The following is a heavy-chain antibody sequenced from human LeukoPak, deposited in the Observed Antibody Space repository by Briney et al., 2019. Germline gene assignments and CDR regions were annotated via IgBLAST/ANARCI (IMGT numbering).Heavy chain of an antibody. V-gene: IGHV1-46*01. D-gene: IGHD5-24*01. CDR2: INPSGGST. Sequence: ASVKVSCKASGYTFTSYYMHWVRQAPGQGLEWMGIINPSGGSTSYAQKFQGRVTMTRDMSTSTVYMELSSLRSEDTAVYYCARDAPLETRRDGYNSGVDGFDYWGQGTLVTVSS. CDR1: GYTFTSYY. J-gene: IGHJ4*02. CDR3: ARDAPLETRRDGYNSGVDGFDY.